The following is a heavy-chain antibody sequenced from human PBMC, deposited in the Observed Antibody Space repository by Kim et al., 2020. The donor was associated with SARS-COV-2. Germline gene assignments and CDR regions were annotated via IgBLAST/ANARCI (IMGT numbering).Heavy chain of an antibody. D-gene: IGHD3-16*02. CDR2: INHSGST. CDR1: GGSFSGYY. Sequence: SETLSLTCAVYGGSFSGYYWSWIRQPPGKGLEWIGEINHSGSTNYNPSLKSRVTISVDTSKNQFSLKLSSVTAADTAVYYCARRVYDYVWGSYRYSYYFDYWGQGTLVTVSS. J-gene: IGHJ4*02. V-gene: IGHV4-34*01. CDR3: ARRVYDYVWGSYRYSYYFDY.